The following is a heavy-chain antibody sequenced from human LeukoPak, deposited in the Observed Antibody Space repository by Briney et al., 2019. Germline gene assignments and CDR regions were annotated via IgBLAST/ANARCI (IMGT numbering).Heavy chain of an antibody. CDR2: INPNSGGT. D-gene: IGHD3-22*01. J-gene: IGHJ4*02. CDR1: GYTFTGYY. Sequence: SVKVSCKASGYTFTGYYMHWVRQAPGQGLEWMGWINPNSGGTNYAQKFQGRVTMTRDTSISTAYMELSRLRSDDTAVYYCARAGETYYFDSSGFTIDYWGQGTLVTVSS. CDR3: ARAGETYYFDSSGFTIDY. V-gene: IGHV1-2*02.